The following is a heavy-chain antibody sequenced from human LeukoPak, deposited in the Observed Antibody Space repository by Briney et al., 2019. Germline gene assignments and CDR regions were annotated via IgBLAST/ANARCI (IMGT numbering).Heavy chain of an antibody. CDR3: PTDPPRGGGDYN. J-gene: IGHJ4*02. CDR2: IKSKTDGGTT. CDR1: GFTFSNAW. V-gene: IGHV3-15*01. D-gene: IGHD4-17*01. Sequence: PGGSLRLSCAASGFTFSNAWMSWVRQAPGKGLEWVGRIKSKTDGGTTDYAAPVKGRFTISRDDSKNTLYLQMNSLKTEDTAVYSSPTDPPRGGGDYNWGRETLVTASS.